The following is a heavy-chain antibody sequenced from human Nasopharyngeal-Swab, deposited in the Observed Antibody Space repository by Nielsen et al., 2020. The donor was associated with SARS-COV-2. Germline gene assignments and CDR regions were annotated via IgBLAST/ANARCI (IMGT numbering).Heavy chain of an antibody. Sequence: GSLRLSCPVSGGFINSYYWSWLRQPPRRGLEWIGYIYYSGSTNYNPSLKSRVTISLDTSKNQFSLKLSSVTAADSAVYYCARDTRRGGVDYWGQGTLVTVSS. D-gene: IGHD2-15*01. J-gene: IGHJ4*02. CDR2: IYYSGST. V-gene: IGHV4-59*01. CDR3: ARDTRRGGVDY. CDR1: GGFINSYY.